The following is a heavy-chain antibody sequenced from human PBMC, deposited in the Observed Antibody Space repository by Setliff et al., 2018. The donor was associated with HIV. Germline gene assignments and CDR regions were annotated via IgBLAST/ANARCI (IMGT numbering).Heavy chain of an antibody. CDR1: GGSISSSDFY. Sequence: SETLSLTCTVSGGSISSSDFYWNWIRQRPGKALEWIGYIHHSGSSSHNPSLKSRLTTSINASKSQFSLRLSSVNAADTAVYYCASGWVRQSRRFGGVIVLPPFDYWGQGTLVTVSS. D-gene: IGHD3-16*02. CDR3: ASGWVRQSRRFGGVIVLPPFDY. V-gene: IGHV4-31*03. J-gene: IGHJ4*02. CDR2: IHHSGSS.